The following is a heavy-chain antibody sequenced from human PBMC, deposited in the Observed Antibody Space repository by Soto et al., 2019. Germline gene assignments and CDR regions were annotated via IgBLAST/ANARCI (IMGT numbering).Heavy chain of an antibody. CDR3: ARVIATAVHWFDP. J-gene: IGHJ5*02. CDR2: IYRSGST. Sequence: GPLQESGPGPVEPSGTLSLTCGVPGGSLRSSNWWRWVRQPPGKGLEWIGEIYRSGSTNYNPSLKSRVTISVDKSKNQFSLKLSSVTAADTAVYYCARVIATAVHWFDPWGQGTLVTVSS. V-gene: IGHV4-4*02. CDR1: GGSLRSSNW. D-gene: IGHD6-13*01.